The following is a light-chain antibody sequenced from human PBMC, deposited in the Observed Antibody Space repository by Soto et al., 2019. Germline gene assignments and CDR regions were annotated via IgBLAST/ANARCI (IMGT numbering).Light chain of an antibody. CDR2: STD. Sequence: QTVVTQEPSFSVSRGRTVTLTCGLSSGSVSTTYYPTWYQQTPGQAPRTLIYSTDTRSSGVPDRFSGSILGNKAALTITGAQADDESDYYCVLYMGRGIWVFGGGTKLTVL. J-gene: IGLJ3*02. V-gene: IGLV8-61*01. CDR3: VLYMGRGIWV. CDR1: SGSVSTTYY.